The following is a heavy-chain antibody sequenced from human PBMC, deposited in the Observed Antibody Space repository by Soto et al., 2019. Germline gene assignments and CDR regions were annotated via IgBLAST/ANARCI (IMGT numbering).Heavy chain of an antibody. Sequence: ASVKVSCKASGYTFTSYYMHWVRQAPGQGLEWMGIINPSGGSTSYAQKFQGRVTMTRDTSTSTVYMELSSLRSEDTAVDYCSRYYSSGYYYSSIDFWGQVTLVTVSS. CDR1: GYTFTSYY. V-gene: IGHV1-46*01. CDR3: SRYYSSGYYYSSIDF. D-gene: IGHD3-22*01. J-gene: IGHJ4*02. CDR2: INPSGGST.